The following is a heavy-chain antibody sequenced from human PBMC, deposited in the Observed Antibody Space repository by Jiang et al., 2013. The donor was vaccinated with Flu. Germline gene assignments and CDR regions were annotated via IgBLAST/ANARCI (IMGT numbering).Heavy chain of an antibody. CDR2: INAGNGNT. CDR3: ARDQITGNDWGGY. CDR1: GYTFTSYA. V-gene: IGHV1-3*01. J-gene: IGHJ4*02. Sequence: EVKKPGASVKVSCKASGYTFTSYAMHWVRQAPGQRLEWMGWINAGNGNTKYSQKFQGRVTITRDTSASTAYMELSSLRSEDTAVYYCARDQITGNDWGGYWGQGTLVTVSS. D-gene: IGHD1-20*01.